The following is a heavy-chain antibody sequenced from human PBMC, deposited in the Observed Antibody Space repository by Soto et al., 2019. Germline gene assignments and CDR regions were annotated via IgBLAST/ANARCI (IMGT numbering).Heavy chain of an antibody. V-gene: IGHV1-69*08. CDR1: GGTFSSYT. J-gene: IGHJ4*02. D-gene: IGHD3-9*01. CDR3: ARENYDILTGYDY. Sequence: QVQLVQSGAEVKKPGSSVKVSCKASGGTFSSYTISWVRQAPGQGLEWMGRIIPILGIANYAQKFQGRVTIPADKSTSTAYMELSSLRSEDTAVYYCARENYDILTGYDYWGQGTLVTVSS. CDR2: IIPILGIA.